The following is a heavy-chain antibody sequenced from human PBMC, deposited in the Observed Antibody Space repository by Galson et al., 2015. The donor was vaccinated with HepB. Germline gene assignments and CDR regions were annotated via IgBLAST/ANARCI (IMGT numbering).Heavy chain of an antibody. CDR3: AYGMDV. CDR2: TSYRSKWYK. J-gene: IGHJ6*02. V-gene: IGHV6-1*01. Sequence: CAISGDSVSSNSAAWYWIRQSPSRGLEWLGRTSYRSKWYKDHAVSVKSRITINPDTSKNQVPLQLAYVTPADTAVYYCAYGMDVWGQGTTVTVSS. CDR1: GDSVSSNSAA.